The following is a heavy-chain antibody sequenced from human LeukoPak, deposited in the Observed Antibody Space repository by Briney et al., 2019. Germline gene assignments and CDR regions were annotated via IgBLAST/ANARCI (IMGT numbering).Heavy chain of an antibody. V-gene: IGHV1-2*06. CDR1: GYTFTGYY. J-gene: IGHJ4*02. CDR2: INPNSGGT. CDR3: ARFSTKSPRYLTSRFYGGNSIDY. Sequence: ASVKVSCKASGYTFTGYYMHWVRQAPGQGLEWMGRINPNSGGTNYAQKFQGRVTMTRDTSISTAYMELSRLRSDDTAVYYCARFSTKSPRYLTSRFYGGNSIDYWGQGTLVTVSS. D-gene: IGHD4-23*01.